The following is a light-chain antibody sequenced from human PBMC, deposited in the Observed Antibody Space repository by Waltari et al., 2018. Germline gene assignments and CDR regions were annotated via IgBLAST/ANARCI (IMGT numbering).Light chain of an antibody. V-gene: IGKV1-39*01. CDR1: QTITNY. CDR3: QQTYITPRT. J-gene: IGKJ1*01. CDR2: GAS. Sequence: DIQMTQVPTSLSASVEDRVTITCRASQTITNYLNWYQQKSGKAPRLLIYGASNLQGGVPSRFRGSGSGTDFTLTISNLQPEDFATYYCQQTYITPRTFGQGTKVEIK.